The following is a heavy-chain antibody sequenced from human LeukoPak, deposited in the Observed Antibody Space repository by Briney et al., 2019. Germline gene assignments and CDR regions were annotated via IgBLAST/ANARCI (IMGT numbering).Heavy chain of an antibody. J-gene: IGHJ4*02. Sequence: NPSETLSLTCAVYGGSFSGYYWSWIRQPPGKGLEWIGEINHSGSTNYNPSLKSRVIISVDTSKNQFSLKLSSVTAADTAVYYCARRTVVIGRDDYWGQGTLVTVSS. D-gene: IGHD4-23*01. V-gene: IGHV4-34*01. CDR2: INHSGST. CDR3: ARRTVVIGRDDY. CDR1: GGSFSGYY.